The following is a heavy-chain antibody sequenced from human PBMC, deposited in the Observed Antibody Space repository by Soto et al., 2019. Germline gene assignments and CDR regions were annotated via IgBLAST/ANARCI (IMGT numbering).Heavy chain of an antibody. Sequence: ETLSLTCTVSGDSISAYSWSWVRQPPGKGLEWIGNIHYNGNTKYSPSLKSRVTMSVDTSKNHFSLRLISVTAADTAIYFCAREGNLGRWLQPLDFWGQGTLVTVSS. CDR3: AREGNLGRWLQPLDF. V-gene: IGHV4-59*01. D-gene: IGHD5-12*01. CDR2: IHYNGNT. J-gene: IGHJ4*02. CDR1: GDSISAYS.